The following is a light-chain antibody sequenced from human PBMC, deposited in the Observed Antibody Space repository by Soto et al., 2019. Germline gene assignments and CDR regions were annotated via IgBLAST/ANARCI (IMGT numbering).Light chain of an antibody. CDR1: QRISSK. V-gene: IGKV3-15*01. CDR3: QQYHNWPPIT. CDR2: GAS. J-gene: IGKJ5*01. Sequence: KLLTPSLQTPSLSPGGKNTPSSRASQRISSKLAWYQQKHGQAPRLLIYGASTRAAGVPARFSGSGSGTEFTLIISSLPSEDFAFYYCQQYHNWPPITFGQGTRLEIK.